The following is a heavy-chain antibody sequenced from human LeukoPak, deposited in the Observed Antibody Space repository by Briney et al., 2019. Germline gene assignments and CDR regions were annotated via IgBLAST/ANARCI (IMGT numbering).Heavy chain of an antibody. CDR2: ISGSGGST. CDR1: GFTFSSYA. V-gene: IGHV3-23*01. Sequence: GGSLRLSCAASGFTFSSYAMSWVRQAPGKGLEWVSAISGSGGSTYYADSVKGRFTISRDNSKNTLYLQMNSLRAEDTAVYYCAKGLYYDFWSGLGAFDIWAKGQWSPSLQ. CDR3: AKGLYYDFWSGLGAFDI. J-gene: IGHJ3*02. D-gene: IGHD3-3*01.